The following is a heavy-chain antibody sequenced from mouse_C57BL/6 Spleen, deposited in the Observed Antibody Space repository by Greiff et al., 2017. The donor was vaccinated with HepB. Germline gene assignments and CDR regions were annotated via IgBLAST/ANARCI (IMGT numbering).Heavy chain of an antibody. CDR2: INPNYGTT. J-gene: IGHJ3*01. CDR1: GYSFTDYN. D-gene: IGHD1-1*01. V-gene: IGHV1-39*01. Sequence: HVKQSGPELVKPGASVKISCKASGYSFTDYNMNRVKQSNGKSLEWIGVINPNYGTTSYNQKFKGKATLTVDQSSSTAYMQLNSLTSGDSAVYYCARDGSCFFAYWGQGTLVTVSA. CDR3: ARDGSCFFAY.